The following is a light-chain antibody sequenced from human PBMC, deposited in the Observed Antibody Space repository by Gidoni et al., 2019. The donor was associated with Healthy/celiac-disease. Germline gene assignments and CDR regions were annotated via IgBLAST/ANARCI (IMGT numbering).Light chain of an antibody. CDR3: SSYTSSSTLDV. J-gene: IGLJ1*01. CDR2: DDS. Sequence: QSALTQTDSVSGSPGPPLTISCTGTSSDVGGYNYVYWYQQHPGKAPKLMIYDDSNRPSGVSNRFSGSKSGNTASLTISGLQAEDEADYYCSSYTSSSTLDVFGTGTKVTVL. V-gene: IGLV2-14*03. CDR1: SSDVGGYNY.